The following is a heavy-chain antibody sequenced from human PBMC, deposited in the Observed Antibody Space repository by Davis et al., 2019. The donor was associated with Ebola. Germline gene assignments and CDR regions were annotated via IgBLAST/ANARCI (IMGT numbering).Heavy chain of an antibody. CDR1: GYSFTSYW. CDR2: IYPGDSDT. Sequence: GESLKISCQGSGYSFTSYWIGWVRQMPGKGLEWMGIIYPGDSDTRYSPSFQGQVTISADKSISTAYLQWSSLKASDTAMYYCARLYSYGYYYYYYGMDVWGQGTTVTVSS. V-gene: IGHV5-51*01. CDR3: ARLYSYGYYYYYYGMDV. J-gene: IGHJ6*02. D-gene: IGHD5-18*01.